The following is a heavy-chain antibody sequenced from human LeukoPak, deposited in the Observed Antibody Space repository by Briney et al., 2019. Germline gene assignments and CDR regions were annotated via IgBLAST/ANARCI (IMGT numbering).Heavy chain of an antibody. CDR2: IYDSGST. V-gene: IGHV4-59*01. CDR1: GGSISSYY. D-gene: IGHD3-16*02. CDR3: AGSDSRSDFDY. Sequence: PSETLSLTCTVSGGSISSYYWNWIRQPPGKGLEWIGYIYDSGSTNYNPSLKSRVTISVDTSKNQLSLHLNTVTAEDTAVYYCAGSDSRSDFDYWGQRILVTVSS. J-gene: IGHJ4*02.